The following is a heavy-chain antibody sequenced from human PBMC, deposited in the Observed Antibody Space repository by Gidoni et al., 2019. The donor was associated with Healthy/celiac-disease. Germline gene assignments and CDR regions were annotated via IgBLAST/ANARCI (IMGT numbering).Heavy chain of an antibody. CDR3: ANQAAAGTRGGGY. J-gene: IGHJ4*02. CDR1: AGPISSSSYY. D-gene: IGHD6-13*01. CDR2: IYYSGST. V-gene: IGHV4-39*01. Sequence: QLQLQESGTGLVKPSDTLSLPCTVSAGPISSSSYYWGWIRQPPGQGLEWIGSIYYSGSTYYNPSLKSRVTISVDTSKNQFSLKLSSVTAADTAVYYCANQAAAGTRGGGYWGQGTLVTVSS.